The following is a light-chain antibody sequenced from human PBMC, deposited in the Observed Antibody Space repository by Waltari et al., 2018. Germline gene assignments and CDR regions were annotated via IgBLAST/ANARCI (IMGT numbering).Light chain of an antibody. CDR3: QHYLRLPVT. V-gene: IGKV3-20*01. CDR2: GAS. Sequence: EIVLTLSPDTLSLSPGESATLSCRTSQSVTSDLAWYQQKPGHAPRLLIYGASNRATGITDRFSGSGSGTDFSLTISSLEPEDFAVYYCQHYLRLPVTFGQGTKVEVK. J-gene: IGKJ1*01. CDR1: QSVTSD.